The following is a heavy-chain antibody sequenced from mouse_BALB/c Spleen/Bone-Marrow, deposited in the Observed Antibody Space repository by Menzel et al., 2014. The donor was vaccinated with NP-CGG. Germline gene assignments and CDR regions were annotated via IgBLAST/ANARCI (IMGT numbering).Heavy chain of an antibody. D-gene: IGHD1-1*01. J-gene: IGHJ1*01. CDR2: INPSNGRT. CDR1: GYTFTSYW. V-gene: IGHV1S81*02. Sequence: VQLQQSGAELVKPGASVKLSCKASGYTFTSYWMHWMKQRPGQGLEWIGEINPSNGRTNYNEKFKSKATLTVDKSSSTAYMQLSSLTSEDSAVYYCARWNYYGSLYWYFDVWGAGTTVTVSS. CDR3: ARWNYYGSLYWYFDV.